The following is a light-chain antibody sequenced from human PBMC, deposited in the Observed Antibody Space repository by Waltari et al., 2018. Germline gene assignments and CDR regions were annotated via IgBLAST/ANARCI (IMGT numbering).Light chain of an antibody. CDR2: KAS. J-gene: IGKJ1*01. CDR1: QNIISW. Sequence: DIQITQSPSTLSASVGDRVTITCRTSQNIISWLAWYQQKPGKAPKLLIYKASSLESGVPSRFSGSGSGTEFTLTITSLQPDDFATYFCQHYNNYSPWTFGQGTKVEVK. V-gene: IGKV1-5*03. CDR3: QHYNNYSPWT.